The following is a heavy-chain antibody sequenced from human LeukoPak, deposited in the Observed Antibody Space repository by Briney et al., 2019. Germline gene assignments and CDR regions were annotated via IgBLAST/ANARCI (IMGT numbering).Heavy chain of an antibody. J-gene: IGHJ4*02. CDR1: GGSISSYY. CDR3: ARENSGSYREFDY. D-gene: IGHD1-26*01. CDR2: IYTSGST. Sequence: SETLSLTCTVSGGSISSYYWSWIRQPAGKGLEWIGRIYTSGSTNYNASLKSRVSMSVDTSKNQFSLKLSSVTAADTAVFYCARENSGSYREFDYWGQGTLVTVPS. V-gene: IGHV4-4*07.